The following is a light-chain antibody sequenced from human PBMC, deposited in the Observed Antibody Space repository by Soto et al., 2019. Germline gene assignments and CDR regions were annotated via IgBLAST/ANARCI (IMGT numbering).Light chain of an antibody. V-gene: IGKV3-15*01. CDR3: QQYNNLPPWT. CDR1: QSVSSN. CDR2: GAS. J-gene: IGKJ1*01. Sequence: EIVMTQSPATPSVSPGERATLSCRASQSVSSNLAWYQQKPGQAPRLLIYGASTRATGIPARFSGSGSGTEFTLTISSLQSEDFAVYYCQQYNNLPPWTFGQGT.